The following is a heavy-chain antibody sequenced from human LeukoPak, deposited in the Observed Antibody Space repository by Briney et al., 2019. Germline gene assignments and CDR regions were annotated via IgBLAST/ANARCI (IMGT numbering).Heavy chain of an antibody. CDR1: GGSFSGYY. D-gene: IGHD5-24*01. Sequence: SETLSLTCAVYGGSFSGYYWTWIRQPPGRGLEWIGEINPSGSTNYNPSLKSRVTISVDTSKNQFSLKLSSVTAADTAVFYCARAQGRDGYNGILEYWGQGALVTVSS. CDR3: ARAQGRDGYNGILEY. CDR2: INPSGST. V-gene: IGHV4-34*01. J-gene: IGHJ4*02.